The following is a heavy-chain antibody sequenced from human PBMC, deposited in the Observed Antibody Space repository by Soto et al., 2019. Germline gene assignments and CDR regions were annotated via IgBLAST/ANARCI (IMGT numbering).Heavy chain of an antibody. CDR2: MSHSGGT. J-gene: IGHJ3*02. CDR1: GGFVSSGSYY. Sequence: QVQLQQWGAGLLKPSETLSLTCAVYGGFVSSGSYYWSWIRQPPGKGLEWIGEMSHSGGTHFNPSLKSRSIISVDTSKNQFSLKMRSVTAADTSLYYCARVERGTATTVVDAFDIWGPGTMVTVSS. V-gene: IGHV4-34*01. D-gene: IGHD1-1*01. CDR3: ARVERGTATTVVDAFDI.